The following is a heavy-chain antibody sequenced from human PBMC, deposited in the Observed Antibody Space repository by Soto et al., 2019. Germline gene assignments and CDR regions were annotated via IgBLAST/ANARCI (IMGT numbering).Heavy chain of an antibody. D-gene: IGHD3-16*01. V-gene: IGHV3-30*18. CDR3: AKELGTVYFDY. CDR2: IPYDGSNK. Sequence: QVQLVESGGGVVQPGRSLRLSCAASGFTFSSYGMHWVRQAPGKGLEWVAVIPYDGSNKYYADSVKGRFTISRDNSKNTLYLQMNSLRAEDTAVYYCAKELGTVYFDYWGQGTLVTVSS. J-gene: IGHJ4*02. CDR1: GFTFSSYG.